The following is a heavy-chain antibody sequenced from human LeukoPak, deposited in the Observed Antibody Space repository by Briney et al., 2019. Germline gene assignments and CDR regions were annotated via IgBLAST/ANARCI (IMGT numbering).Heavy chain of an antibody. CDR3: AKDEFVASDFTGAFDI. J-gene: IGHJ3*02. D-gene: IGHD2-8*02. Sequence: PGGSLRLSCAASGFTFDDYAMHWVRQAPGKGLEWVSGISWNSGSIGYADSVKGRFTISRDNAKNSLYLQMNSLRAEHMALYYCAKDEFVASDFTGAFDIWGQGTMVTVSS. V-gene: IGHV3-9*03. CDR2: ISWNSGSI. CDR1: GFTFDDYA.